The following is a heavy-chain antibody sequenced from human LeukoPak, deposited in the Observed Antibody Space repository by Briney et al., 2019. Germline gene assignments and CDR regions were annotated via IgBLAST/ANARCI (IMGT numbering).Heavy chain of an antibody. D-gene: IGHD1-1*01. V-gene: IGHV4-34*01. CDR2: INHRGDT. CDR1: GGSFSTYY. J-gene: IGHJ4*03. Sequence: SETLSLTCAVYGGSFSTYYWSWIRQSPGKGLEWIAEINHRGDTNHNPSVKSRVTISVDTSKNQFSLEVRSVAAADTAVYYCARGPTISETGYFDYWGQGTLVTVSS. CDR3: ARGPTISETGYFDY.